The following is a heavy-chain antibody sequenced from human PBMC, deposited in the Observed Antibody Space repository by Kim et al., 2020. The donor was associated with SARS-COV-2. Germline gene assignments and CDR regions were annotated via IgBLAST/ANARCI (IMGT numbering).Heavy chain of an antibody. CDR1: GDSVSSNSAA. Sequence: SQTLSLSCAISGDSVSSNSAAWNWIRQSPSRGLEWLGRTYYRSKWYNDYAVSVKSRITINPDTSKNQFSLQLNSVTPEDTAVYYCARVGPPYYDILTGYRRECYYYGMAVWGQGTPVTVSS. CDR2: TYYRSKWYN. D-gene: IGHD3-9*01. CDR3: ARVGPPYYDILTGYRRECYYYGMAV. V-gene: IGHV6-1*01. J-gene: IGHJ6*02.